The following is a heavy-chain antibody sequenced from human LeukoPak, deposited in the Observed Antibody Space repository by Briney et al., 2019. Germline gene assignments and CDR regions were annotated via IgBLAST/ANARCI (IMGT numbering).Heavy chain of an antibody. V-gene: IGHV3-64*01. J-gene: IGHJ4*02. CDR1: GFTFSSYA. CDR2: ISSNGGST. Sequence: GGSLRLSCAASGFTFSSYAMHWVRQAPGKGLEYVSAISSNGGSTYYANSVKGRFTISRDNSKNTLYLQMGSLRAEDMAVYYCVREAAATLFDYWGQGTLVTVSS. CDR3: VREAAATLFDY. D-gene: IGHD1-26*01.